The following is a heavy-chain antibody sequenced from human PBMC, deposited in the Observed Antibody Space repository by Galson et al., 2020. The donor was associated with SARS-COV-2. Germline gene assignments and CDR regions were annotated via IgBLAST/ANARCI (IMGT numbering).Heavy chain of an antibody. J-gene: IGHJ6*02. Sequence: ASVKVSCQASGYTFTDYYIHWVRQAPGQGLAWMGWINPNSVRTNYAQKFEGRVTMTRDTSITTAYMELSRLRADDTAVYYCARLRYYDVLTGYIVDVWGQGTMVTVS. CDR2: INPNSVRT. CDR1: GYTFTDYY. D-gene: IGHD3-9*01. V-gene: IGHV1-2*02. CDR3: ARLRYYDVLTGYIVDV.